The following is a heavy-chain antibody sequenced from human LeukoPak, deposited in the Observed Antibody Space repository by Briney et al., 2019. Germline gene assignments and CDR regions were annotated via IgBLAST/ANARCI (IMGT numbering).Heavy chain of an antibody. J-gene: IGHJ5*02. Sequence: PSETLSLTCTVSGGSISSSSYYWGWIRQPPGKGLEWIGSLYYSGSTYYNTSLKSRVTISVDTSKNQFSLKLSSVTAADTAVYYCARVWRGSGWSHRAPYNWFDPWGQGTLVTVSS. D-gene: IGHD6-19*01. CDR3: ARVWRGSGWSHRAPYNWFDP. V-gene: IGHV4-39*01. CDR2: LYYSGST. CDR1: GGSISSSSYY.